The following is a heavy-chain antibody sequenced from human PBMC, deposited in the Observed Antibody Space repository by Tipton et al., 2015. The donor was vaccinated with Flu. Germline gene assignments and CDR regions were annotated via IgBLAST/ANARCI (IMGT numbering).Heavy chain of an antibody. V-gene: IGHV4-59*01. J-gene: IGHJ4*02. D-gene: IGHD3-10*01. CDR3: ARVLVVRGVTLTSYFDY. Sequence: TLSLTCTVSGGSFDLFWWSWIRQSPGKGLQWIGHVYSNGSTKYDLSLKSRITISLEKSKKQFSLSLSSVTAADTAVYYCARVLVVRGVTLTSYFDYWGQGALVTVSS. CDR2: VYSNGST. CDR1: GGSFDLFW.